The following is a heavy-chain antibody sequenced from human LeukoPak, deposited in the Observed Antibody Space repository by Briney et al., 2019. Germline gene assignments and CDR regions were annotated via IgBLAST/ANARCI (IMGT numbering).Heavy chain of an antibody. D-gene: IGHD6-19*01. Sequence: PSETLSLTCAVYGGSFSGYYWSWIRQPPGKGLEWIGEINHSGSTNYNPSLKSRVTISVDTSKNQFSLKLSSVTAADTAVYYCARGRGGWLVDYYYYYMDVWGKGTTVTVSS. V-gene: IGHV4-34*01. CDR1: GGSFSGYY. J-gene: IGHJ6*03. CDR3: ARGRGGWLVDYYYYYMDV. CDR2: INHSGST.